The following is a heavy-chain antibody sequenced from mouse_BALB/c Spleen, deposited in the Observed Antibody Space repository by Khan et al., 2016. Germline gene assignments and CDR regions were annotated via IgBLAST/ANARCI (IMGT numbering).Heavy chain of an antibody. CDR3: AREGDYGNYLHY. CDR2: INPRSGGT. Sequence: QVQLKESGAELVRPGTSVKVSCKASGYAFTNYLIEWLKQRPGQGLEWIGVINPRSGGTNYNENFKGKATLTADKSSSTAYMQFSSLTSDDSAVYYWAREGDYGNYLHYWGQGTTVTVSS. V-gene: IGHV1-54*01. CDR1: GYAFTNYL. J-gene: IGHJ4*01. D-gene: IGHD2-1*01.